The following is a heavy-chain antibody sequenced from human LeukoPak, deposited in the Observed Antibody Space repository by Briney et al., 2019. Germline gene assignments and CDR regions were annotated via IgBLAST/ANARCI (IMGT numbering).Heavy chain of an antibody. CDR2: INHSGST. Sequence: SETLSLTCAVYGGSFSGYYWSWIRQPPGKGLEWIGEINHSGSTNYNPSLKSRVTISVDTSKNQFSLKLSSVTAADTAVYYCARAPPIDFWSGYYPNYYYYGMDVWGQGTTVTVSS. V-gene: IGHV4-34*01. CDR1: GGSFSGYY. J-gene: IGHJ6*02. D-gene: IGHD3-3*01. CDR3: ARAPPIDFWSGYYPNYYYYGMDV.